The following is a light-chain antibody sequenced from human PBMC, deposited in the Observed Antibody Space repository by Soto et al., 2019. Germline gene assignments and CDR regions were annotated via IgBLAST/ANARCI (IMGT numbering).Light chain of an antibody. CDR2: GAS. V-gene: IGKV3-15*01. J-gene: IGKJ4*01. CDR1: HSVTSN. Sequence: EIVLTQSPATLSVSPGESATISCRASHSVTSNLAWYQHIPGQAPKLLIYGASTRATAIPASLSCSGSGTEFALTISSLQSEDFAVYYCQQYNNWRPLTSGGGTKVDIK. CDR3: QQYNNWRPLT.